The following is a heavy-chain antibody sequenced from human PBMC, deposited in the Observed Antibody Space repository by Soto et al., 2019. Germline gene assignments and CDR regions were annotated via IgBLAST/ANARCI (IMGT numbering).Heavy chain of an antibody. J-gene: IGHJ6*02. Sequence: GGSLRLSCAASGFTFSSYWMHWVRQAPGKGLVWVSRINSDGSSTSYAGSVKGRFTISRDNAKNTLYLQMNSLRDEDNAVYYCARGALSDFWSGYYTHSSGWYNGMDVWGQGTTVTVSS. D-gene: IGHD3-3*01. V-gene: IGHV3-74*01. CDR2: INSDGSST. CDR3: ARGALSDFWSGYYTHSSGWYNGMDV. CDR1: GFTFSSYW.